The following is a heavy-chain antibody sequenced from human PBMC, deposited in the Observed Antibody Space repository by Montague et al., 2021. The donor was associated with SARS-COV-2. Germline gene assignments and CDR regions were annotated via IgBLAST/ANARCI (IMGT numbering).Heavy chain of an antibody. CDR3: ARIRVISIFGASQLDGMDV. Sequence: TLSLTCTVSGGSISSDDYYWSWIRQHPGKGLEWIGYIFYSGNTYYNPSLMSRVTISVDTSKNQFSLKLSSVTAADTALYYCARIRVISIFGASQLDGMDVWGQGTTVTVSS. CDR1: GGSISSDDYY. D-gene: IGHD3-3*01. J-gene: IGHJ6*01. CDR2: IFYSGNT. V-gene: IGHV4-31*03.